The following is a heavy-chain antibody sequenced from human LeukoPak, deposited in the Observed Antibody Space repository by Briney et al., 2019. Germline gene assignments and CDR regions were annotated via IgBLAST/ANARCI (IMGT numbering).Heavy chain of an antibody. Sequence: GASVKVSCKASGYTFTGYYMHWVRQAPGQGLEWMGWINPNSGGTNYAQKFQGRVTMTRDTSISTAYMELSRLRSDDTAVYYCARSMLGYSYGYGYYYYYMDVWGKGTTVTISS. CDR3: ARSMLGYSYGYGYYYYYMDV. D-gene: IGHD5-18*01. J-gene: IGHJ6*03. CDR2: INPNSGGT. CDR1: GYTFTGYY. V-gene: IGHV1-2*02.